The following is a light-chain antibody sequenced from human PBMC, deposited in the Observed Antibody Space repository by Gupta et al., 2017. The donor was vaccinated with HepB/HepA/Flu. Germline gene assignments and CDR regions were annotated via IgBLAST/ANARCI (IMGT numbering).Light chain of an antibody. CDR3: HSYDSSTWV. CDR2: EVT. J-gene: IGLJ1*01. Sequence: QSALTQPPSASGSPGQSVAISCTGTSSDVGGYNHVSWYQQHPGQAPKLLIYEVTKRPSGVPDRFSGSKSGTTATLTVSGLQSEDEADYYCHSYDSSTWVFGTGTKVTVL. V-gene: IGLV2-8*01. CDR1: SSDVGGYNH.